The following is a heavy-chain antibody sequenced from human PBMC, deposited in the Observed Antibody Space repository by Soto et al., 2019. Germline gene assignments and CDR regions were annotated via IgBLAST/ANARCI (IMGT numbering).Heavy chain of an antibody. V-gene: IGHV4-59*01. Sequence: SETLSLTCTVSGGSISSYYWSWIRQPPGKGLEWIGYIYYSGSTNYNPPLKSRVTISVDTSKNQFSLKLSSVTAADTAVYYCAREVWFGERYGMDVWGQGTTVTVSS. CDR1: GGSISSYY. CDR2: IYYSGST. CDR3: AREVWFGERYGMDV. D-gene: IGHD3-10*01. J-gene: IGHJ6*02.